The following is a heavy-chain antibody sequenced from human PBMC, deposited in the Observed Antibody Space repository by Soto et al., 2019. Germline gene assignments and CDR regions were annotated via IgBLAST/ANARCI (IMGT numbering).Heavy chain of an antibody. D-gene: IGHD5-18*01. CDR3: ARPANTAMGIDAFDI. J-gene: IGHJ3*02. V-gene: IGHV1-69*13. CDR2: IIPIFGTA. Sequence: GGSVKVSWKASRGPFSSDAVSLVRQAPGQGLEWMGGIIPIFGTANYAQKFQGRVTITADESTSTAYMELSSLRSEDTAVYYCARPANTAMGIDAFDIWGQGTMVTVSS. CDR1: RGPFSSDA.